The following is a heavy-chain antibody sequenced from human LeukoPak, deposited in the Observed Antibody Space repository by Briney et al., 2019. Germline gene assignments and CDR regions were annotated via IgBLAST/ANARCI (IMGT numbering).Heavy chain of an antibody. V-gene: IGHV3-13*01. D-gene: IGHD3-22*01. CDR3: ARLGLYYDSSGYYYRFDY. CDR2: IGTAGDT. Sequence: GGSLRLSCAASGFTFSSYDMHWVRQATGKGLEWVSAIGTAGDTYYPGSVKGRFTISRENAKNSLYLQMNSLRAGDTAVYYCARLGLYYDSSGYYYRFDYWGQGTLVTVS. CDR1: GFTFSSYD. J-gene: IGHJ4*02.